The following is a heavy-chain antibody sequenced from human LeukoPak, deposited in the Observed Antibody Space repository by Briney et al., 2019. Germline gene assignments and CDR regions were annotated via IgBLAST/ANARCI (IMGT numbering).Heavy chain of an antibody. CDR2: IKRQTEGWTK. CDR1: GYTFSDAW. J-gene: IGHJ4*02. CDR3: SRNADHDW. V-gene: IGHV3-15*01. D-gene: IGHD1-14*01. Sequence: GGSLRLSCAASGYTFSDAWLNWVRQTPEKGLEWVARIKRQTEGWTKDYAAPVKGRFTISRDDSKSTVYLQMNSLEIEDTAVYYCSRNADHDWWGQGTLVTVSS.